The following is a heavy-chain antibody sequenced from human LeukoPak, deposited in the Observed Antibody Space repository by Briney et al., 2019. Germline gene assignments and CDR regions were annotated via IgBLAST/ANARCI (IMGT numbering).Heavy chain of an antibody. V-gene: IGHV3-33*01. CDR2: IWYDGSNK. J-gene: IGHJ4*02. CDR1: GFTFSSYG. Sequence: PGRSLRLSCAASGFTFSSYGMHWVRQAPGKGLEWVAVIWYDGSNKYYADSVKGRFTISRDNSKNTLYLQMNSLRAEDTAVYYCARGLGWSPGGYWGQGTLVTVSS. CDR3: ARGLGWSPGGY. D-gene: IGHD4-23*01.